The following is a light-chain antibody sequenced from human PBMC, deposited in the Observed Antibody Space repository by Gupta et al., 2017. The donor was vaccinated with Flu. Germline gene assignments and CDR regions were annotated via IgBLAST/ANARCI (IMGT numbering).Light chain of an antibody. V-gene: IGLV2-23*01. CDR3: CSYAGSSLYV. Sequence: QSALTQPASVSGSPGQSITISCTGTSSDVGSYNLVSWYQQHPGKAPKLMIYEGSKRPSGVSNRFSGSQSGNTASLTISGLPAEDEADYYCCSYAGSSLYVFGTGTKVTVL. CDR2: EGS. J-gene: IGLJ1*01. CDR1: SSDVGSYNL.